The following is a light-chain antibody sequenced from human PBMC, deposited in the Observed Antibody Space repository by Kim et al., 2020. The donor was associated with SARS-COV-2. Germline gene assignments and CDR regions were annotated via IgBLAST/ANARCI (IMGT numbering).Light chain of an antibody. CDR2: EDN. Sequence: NFMLTQPHSVSESPGKTVTISCTRSSGSIANNYVHWYQQRPGSAPATVIYEDNQRPSGVPDRFSGSVDSSSNSAALTISGLQTEDEADYYCQSYDGTVWLFGRGPQLTVL. CDR3: QSYDGTVWL. V-gene: IGLV6-57*03. J-gene: IGLJ3*02. CDR1: SGSIANNY.